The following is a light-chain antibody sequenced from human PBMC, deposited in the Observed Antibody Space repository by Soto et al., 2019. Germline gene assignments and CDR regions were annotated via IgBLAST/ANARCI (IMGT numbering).Light chain of an antibody. V-gene: IGKV3D-15*01. CDR3: QQYNNRPPIT. CDR1: QSVGSN. J-gene: IGKJ5*01. Sequence: EIVLTQSPGTLSFSPGERATLSCRASQSVGSNLAGYQQRTGQAPTLLIYGASTRATGIPVRFSGSGSGTEFTLTISGLQAEDFGVYLCQQYNNRPPITFGQGTRLEIK. CDR2: GAS.